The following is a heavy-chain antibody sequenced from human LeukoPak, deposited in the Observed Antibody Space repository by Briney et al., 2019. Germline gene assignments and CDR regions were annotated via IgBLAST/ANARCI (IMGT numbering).Heavy chain of an antibody. D-gene: IGHD1-14*01. Sequence: GGSLRLSCAASGFTFSDYDMSWIRQAPGKGLEWVSYITTSSSYTKYADSVKGRFTISRDNAKNSLYLQMNSLRAEDTAVYYCARDSGIHYFDYWGQGTLVTASS. CDR2: ITTSSSYT. J-gene: IGHJ4*02. V-gene: IGHV3-11*05. CDR3: ARDSGIHYFDY. CDR1: GFTFSDYD.